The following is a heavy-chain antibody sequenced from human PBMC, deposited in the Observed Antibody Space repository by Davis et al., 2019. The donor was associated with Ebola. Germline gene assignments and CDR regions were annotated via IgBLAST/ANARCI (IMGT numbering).Heavy chain of an antibody. Sequence: SETLSLTCAVYGGSFSGYYWSWIRQPPGKGLEWIGYIYYSGSTNYNPSLNRRVTMSVDTSKNQFSLRRSSVTAADTAMYYCATTPRYSSHGAYFDYWGQGTLVTVSS. CDR2: IYYSGST. J-gene: IGHJ4*02. CDR1: GGSFSGYY. D-gene: IGHD4-11*01. V-gene: IGHV4-59*01. CDR3: ATTPRYSSHGAYFDY.